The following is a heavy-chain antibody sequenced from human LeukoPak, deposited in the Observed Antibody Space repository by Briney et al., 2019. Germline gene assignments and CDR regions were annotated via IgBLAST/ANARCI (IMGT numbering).Heavy chain of an antibody. Sequence: ASVKVSCKVSGYTLTELSMHWVRQAPGKGLEWMGGFDPEDGETIYAQKFQGRVTMTEDTSTDTAYMELSSLRSEDTAVYYCAKGLPYSSSWYEVDYWGQGTLVTVSS. CDR1: GYTLTELS. D-gene: IGHD6-13*01. J-gene: IGHJ4*02. CDR2: FDPEDGET. V-gene: IGHV1-24*01. CDR3: AKGLPYSSSWYEVDY.